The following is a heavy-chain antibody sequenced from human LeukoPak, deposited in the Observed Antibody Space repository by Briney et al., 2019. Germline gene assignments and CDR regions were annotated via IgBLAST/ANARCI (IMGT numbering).Heavy chain of an antibody. J-gene: IGHJ5*02. CDR1: GFTFSSYW. D-gene: IGHD3-3*01. Sequence: PGGSLRLSCAASGFTFSSYWMHWVRQAPGKGLVWVSRINSDGSSTSYADSVKGRFTISRDNAKNTLCLQMNSLRAEDTAVYYCARVRAPVPNNWFDPWGQGTLVTVSS. CDR2: INSDGSST. CDR3: ARVRAPVPNNWFDP. V-gene: IGHV3-74*01.